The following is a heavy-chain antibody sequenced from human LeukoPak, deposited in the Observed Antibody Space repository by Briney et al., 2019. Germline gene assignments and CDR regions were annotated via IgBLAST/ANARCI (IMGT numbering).Heavy chain of an antibody. V-gene: IGHV3-73*01. CDR1: GFTFSGSD. CDR2: IGIKANNYAT. D-gene: IGHD6-19*01. Sequence: GGSLKLSCAASGFTFSGSDMHWVRQASGKGLEWVGRIGIKANNYATAYSAALKGRFTISGDDSKNTAYLQMNSLRTEDTAVYYCTTYTRGHYWGQGILVTVSS. CDR3: TTYTRGHY. J-gene: IGHJ4*02.